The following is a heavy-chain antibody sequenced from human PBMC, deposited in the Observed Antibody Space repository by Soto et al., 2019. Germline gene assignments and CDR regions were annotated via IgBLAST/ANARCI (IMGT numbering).Heavy chain of an antibody. D-gene: IGHD2-2*01. CDR3: ARPLGYCSSTSCRSYYYYGMDV. CDR2: IIPIFGTA. Sequence: QVQLVQSGAEVKKPGSSVKVSCKASGGTFSSYAISWVRQAPGQGLEWMGGIIPIFGTANYAQKFQGRVTITADEYTRTAYMELSSLRSEDTAVYYCARPLGYCSSTSCRSYYYYGMDVWGQGTTVTGSS. CDR1: GGTFSSYA. J-gene: IGHJ6*02. V-gene: IGHV1-69*01.